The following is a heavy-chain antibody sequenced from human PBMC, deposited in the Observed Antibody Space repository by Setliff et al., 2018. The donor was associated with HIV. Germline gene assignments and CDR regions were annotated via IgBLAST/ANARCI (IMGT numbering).Heavy chain of an antibody. CDR1: GYTFTSYD. V-gene: IGHV1-8*03. CDR3: ARGLRFLEWLSRDNWFDP. D-gene: IGHD3-3*01. CDR2: MNPNSGNT. J-gene: IGHJ5*02. Sequence: VASVKVSCKASGYTFTSYDINWVRQATGQGLEWMGWMNPNSGNTGYAQKFQGRVTITRNTSISTAYMELSSLRSEDTAVYYCARGLRFLEWLSRDNWFDPWGQGTLVTVSS.